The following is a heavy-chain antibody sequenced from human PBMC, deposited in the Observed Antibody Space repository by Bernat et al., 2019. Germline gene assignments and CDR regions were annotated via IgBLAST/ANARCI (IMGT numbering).Heavy chain of an antibody. V-gene: IGHV3-73*01. J-gene: IGHJ5*02. D-gene: IGHD4-23*01. Sequence: EVQLLESGGGLVQPGGSLKLSCAASGFIFSNSVMHWVRQASGKGPEWVARIRTKSNNYATAYAASVKGRFTISRDDSKNTAFLQMDSLKTEDTAIYYCTAAVGTSSYNWFDPWGPGTLVTVSS. CDR3: TAAVGTSSYNWFDP. CDR2: IRTKSNNYAT. CDR1: GFIFSNSV.